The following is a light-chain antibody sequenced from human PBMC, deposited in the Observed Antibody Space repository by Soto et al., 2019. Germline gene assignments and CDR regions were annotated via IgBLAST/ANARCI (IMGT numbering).Light chain of an antibody. J-gene: IGKJ5*01. V-gene: IGKV1-27*01. CDR1: QGISNY. CDR2: GAS. CDR3: QNHDSAPIT. Sequence: DIQMTQSPSSLSASVGDRVTITCRASQGISNYLAWYQQKPGKVPKLLIYGASTLQSGVPSRFSGSGSGTDFTLTISSLQPGDVATYYCQNHDSAPITFGQGTRLEIK.